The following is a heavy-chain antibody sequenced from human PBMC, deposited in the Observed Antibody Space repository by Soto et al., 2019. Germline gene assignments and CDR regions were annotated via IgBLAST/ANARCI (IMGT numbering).Heavy chain of an antibody. CDR2: TSYDGSKK. Sequence: QLVESGGGVVQPGRSLRLSCAASGFTFSLYGMHWVRQAPGKGLEWVAVTSYDGSKKYYADSVKGRFTISRDNTKNRLYLQRNSLRGEDTAVYYCAKDSGYSGYDVYDYYYGMDVWGQGTTVTVSS. D-gene: IGHD5-12*01. V-gene: IGHV3-30*18. J-gene: IGHJ6*02. CDR1: GFTFSLYG. CDR3: AKDSGYSGYDVYDYYYGMDV.